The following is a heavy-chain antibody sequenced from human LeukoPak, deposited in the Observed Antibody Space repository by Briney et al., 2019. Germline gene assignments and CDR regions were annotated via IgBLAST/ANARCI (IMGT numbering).Heavy chain of an antibody. CDR2: MNTNSGNT. J-gene: IGHJ5*02. V-gene: IGHV1-8*01. CDR3: ARARIAVATFDP. CDR1: GYTFTSYD. Sequence: ASVKVSCKASGYTFTSYDINWVRQPTGQGLEWMGWMNTNSGNTGYAQKFQGRVTMTRNTSISTAYMELSSLRSEDTAVYYCARARIAVATFDPWGEGTLVTVSS. D-gene: IGHD6-19*01.